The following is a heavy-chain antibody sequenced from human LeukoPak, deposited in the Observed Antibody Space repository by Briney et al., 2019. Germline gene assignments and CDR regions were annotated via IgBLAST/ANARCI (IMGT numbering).Heavy chain of an antibody. D-gene: IGHD1-26*01. V-gene: IGHV1-18*01. CDR1: GYTFINYG. CDR2: ISAYTGST. CDR3: ARTVGDTGAFDI. J-gene: IGHJ3*02. Sequence: ASVKVSCKAPGYTFINYGLTWVRQAPGQGFQWMGWISAYTGSTNYAQKFQGRVTMPTDPSTSTAYMELRSLTSNDTAVYYCARTVGDTGAFDIWGQGTMVIVSS.